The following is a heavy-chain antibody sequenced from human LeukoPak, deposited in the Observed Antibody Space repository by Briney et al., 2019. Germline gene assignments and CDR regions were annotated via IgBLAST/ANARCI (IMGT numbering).Heavy chain of an antibody. CDR3: ARARSRYPTVDY. CDR2: ISSSGSTI. Sequence: GGSLRLSCAASGFTFSSYAMSWIRQAPGKGLEWVSYISSSGSTIYYADSVKGRFTISRDNAKNSLYLQMNSLRAEDTAVYYCARARSRYPTVDYWGQGALVTVSS. V-gene: IGHV3-11*01. J-gene: IGHJ4*02. D-gene: IGHD6-13*01. CDR1: GFTFSSYA.